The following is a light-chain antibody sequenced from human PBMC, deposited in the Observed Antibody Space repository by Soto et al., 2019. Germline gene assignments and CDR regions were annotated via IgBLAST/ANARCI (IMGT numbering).Light chain of an antibody. CDR2: GAS. CDR1: QSVSSY. V-gene: IGKV3-20*01. J-gene: IGKJ1*01. Sequence: EVVMTQSPATLSVSPGERAPLSCRASQSVSSYLAWYPQKPGQAPRLLISGASSRATGIPDRFTGSGSGTDFTLTISRLEPEDFAVYYCQQYGSSPRTFGQGTKVDIK. CDR3: QQYGSSPRT.